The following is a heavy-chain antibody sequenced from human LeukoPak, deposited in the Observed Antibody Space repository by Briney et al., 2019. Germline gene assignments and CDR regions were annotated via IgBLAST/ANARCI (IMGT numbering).Heavy chain of an antibody. J-gene: IGHJ4*02. CDR3: AKDQTGELWPIFDY. Sequence: GGSLRLSCAASGFTFSSYWMSWVRQAPGKGLEWVSAISGSGGSTYYADSVKGRFTITRDNSKNTLYLQMNSLRAEDTAVYYCAKDQTGELWPIFDYWGQGTLVTVSS. CDR1: GFTFSSYW. V-gene: IGHV3-23*01. CDR2: ISGSGGST. D-gene: IGHD3-16*01.